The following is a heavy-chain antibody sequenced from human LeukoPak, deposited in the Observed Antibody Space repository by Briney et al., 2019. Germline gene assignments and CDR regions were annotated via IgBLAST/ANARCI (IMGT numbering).Heavy chain of an antibody. CDR2: IYHSGST. CDR3: ASYIVVVPAAIHAFDI. D-gene: IGHD2-2*01. Sequence: NPSETLSLTCTVSGGSISSGGYYWSWIRQPPGKGLEWIGYIYHSGSTYYSPSLKSRVTISVDRSKNQFSLKLSSVTAADTAVYYCASYIVVVPAAIHAFDIWGQGTMVTVSS. J-gene: IGHJ3*02. CDR1: GGSISSGGYY. V-gene: IGHV4-30-2*01.